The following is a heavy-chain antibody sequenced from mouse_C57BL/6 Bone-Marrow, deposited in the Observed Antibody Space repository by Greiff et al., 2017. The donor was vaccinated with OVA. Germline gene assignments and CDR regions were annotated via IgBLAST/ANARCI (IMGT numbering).Heavy chain of an antibody. J-gene: IGHJ4*01. CDR1: GYTLTSYW. V-gene: IGHV1-55*01. CDR2: IYPGSGST. Sequence: QVQLQQPGAELVKPGASVKMSCKASGYTLTSYWITWVKQRPGQGLEWIGDIYPGSGSTNYNEKFKSKATLTVDTSSSTAYMQLSSLTSEDSAVYYCEIYYYGSSYAMDYWGQGTSVTVSS. CDR3: EIYYYGSSYAMDY. D-gene: IGHD1-1*01.